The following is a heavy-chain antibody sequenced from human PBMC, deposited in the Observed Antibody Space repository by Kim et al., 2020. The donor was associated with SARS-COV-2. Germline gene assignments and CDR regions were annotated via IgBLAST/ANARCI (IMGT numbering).Heavy chain of an antibody. Sequence: GGSLRLSCAASGFTFSSYGMHWVRQAPGKGLEWVAVISYDGSNKYYADSVKGRFTISRDNSKNTLYLQMNSLRAEDTAVYYCAKDRLVPLLWGQGTLVTVSS. D-gene: IGHD2-15*01. V-gene: IGHV3-30*18. CDR1: GFTFSSYG. J-gene: IGHJ4*02. CDR3: AKDRLVPLL. CDR2: ISYDGSNK.